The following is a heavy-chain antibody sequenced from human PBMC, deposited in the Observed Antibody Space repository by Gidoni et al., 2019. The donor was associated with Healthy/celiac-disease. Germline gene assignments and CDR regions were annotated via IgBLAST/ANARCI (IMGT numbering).Heavy chain of an antibody. D-gene: IGHD6-19*01. V-gene: IGHV3-23*01. Sequence: EVQLLESGGGLVQPGGSLRLACAASGFTFSSYAMSWVRQAPGKGLEWVSAISGSGGSTYYADSVKGRFTISRDNSKNTLYLQMNSLRAEDTAVYYCAKDKATVAGSAEYFQHWGQGTLVTVSS. CDR1: GFTFSSYA. J-gene: IGHJ1*01. CDR3: AKDKATVAGSAEYFQH. CDR2: ISGSGGST.